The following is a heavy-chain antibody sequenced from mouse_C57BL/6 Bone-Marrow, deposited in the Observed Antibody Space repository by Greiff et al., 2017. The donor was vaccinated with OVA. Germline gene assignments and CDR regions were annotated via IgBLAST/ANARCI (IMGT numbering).Heavy chain of an antibody. J-gene: IGHJ1*03. Sequence: VQLQQSGAELARPGASVKLSCKASGYTFTSYGISWVKQRTGQGLEWIGEIYPRSGNTYYNEKFKGKATLNADKSSSTAYMELRSLTSEDSAVYFCARVITTVVANWYFDVWGTGTTVTVSS. CDR1: GYTFTSYG. D-gene: IGHD1-1*01. CDR2: IYPRSGNT. CDR3: ARVITTVVANWYFDV. V-gene: IGHV1-81*01.